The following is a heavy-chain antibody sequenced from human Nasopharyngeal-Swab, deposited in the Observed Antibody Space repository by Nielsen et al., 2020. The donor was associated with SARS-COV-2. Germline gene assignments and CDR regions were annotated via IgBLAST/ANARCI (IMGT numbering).Heavy chain of an antibody. CDR3: ARGAYDYVWGSYRPIDY. CDR2: ISGSGGSA. V-gene: IGHV3-23*01. CDR1: GFTFSTYA. Sequence: GESLKISCVASGFTFSTYAMSWVRKAPGKGLDWVSAISGSGGSAYYADSVKGRFTISRDDAKNSLYLQMNSLRAEDTAVYYCARGAYDYVWGSYRPIDYWGQGTLVTVSS. J-gene: IGHJ4*02. D-gene: IGHD3-16*02.